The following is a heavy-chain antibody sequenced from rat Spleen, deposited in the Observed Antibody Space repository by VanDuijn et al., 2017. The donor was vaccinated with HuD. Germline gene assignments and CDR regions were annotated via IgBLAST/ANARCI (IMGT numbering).Heavy chain of an antibody. CDR2: ISSEGRSS. Sequence: EVQLVESGGGLVQPGRSLKLSCVASGFTFNNYWMTWIRQAPGKGLEWVATISSEGRSSYYRDSVKGRFTISRDNAKSTLYLQMDSLRSEDTATYYCTRGDNYGSYPYWGQGVMVTVSS. V-gene: IGHV5-31*01. CDR1: GFTFNNYW. D-gene: IGHD1-3*01. J-gene: IGHJ2*01. CDR3: TRGDNYGSYPY.